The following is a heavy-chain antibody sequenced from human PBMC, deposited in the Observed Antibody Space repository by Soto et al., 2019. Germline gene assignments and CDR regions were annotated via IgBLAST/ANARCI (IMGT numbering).Heavy chain of an antibody. Sequence: PGGSLRLSCAASEFTFSDYYMSWIRQAPGKGLEWVSYISSSSSYTNYADSVKGRFTISRDNTKNSLYLQMNSLRAEDTAVYYCARRGYSNSWYYYYYYGMDVWGQGTTVTVSS. CDR2: ISSSSSYT. V-gene: IGHV3-11*03. CDR1: EFTFSDYY. D-gene: IGHD6-13*01. J-gene: IGHJ6*02. CDR3: ARRGYSNSWYYYYYYGMDV.